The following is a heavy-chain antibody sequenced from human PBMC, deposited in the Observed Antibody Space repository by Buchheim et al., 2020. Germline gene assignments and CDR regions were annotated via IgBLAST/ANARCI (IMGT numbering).Heavy chain of an antibody. CDR2: IKTDGSAT. V-gene: IGHV3-7*01. Sequence: EVQLVESGGALVQPGGSLRLSCETSGFPFSNYWMGWVRQAPGKRMEWVGNIKTDGSATFYAGSVKGRFTLSRDNAKNSLSLQMNSLMVDDTAMYYCVRDTRWSAFYTESWGQGTL. J-gene: IGHJ5*02. D-gene: IGHD3-3*01. CDR1: GFPFSNYW. CDR3: VRDTRWSAFYTES.